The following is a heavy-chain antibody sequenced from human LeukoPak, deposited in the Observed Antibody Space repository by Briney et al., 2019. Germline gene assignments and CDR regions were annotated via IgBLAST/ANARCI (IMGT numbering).Heavy chain of an antibody. J-gene: IGHJ6*02. CDR2: IYHSGST. CDR3: AREGPGATINYYYGMDV. V-gene: IGHV4-4*02. Sequence: PSETLSLTCAVSGGSISSSNWWSWVRQPPGKGLEWIGEIYHSGSTNYNPSLKSRVTIPVDKSKNQFSLKLSSVTAADTAVYYCAREGPGATINYYYGMDVWGQGTTVTVSS. CDR1: GGSISSSNW. D-gene: IGHD1-26*01.